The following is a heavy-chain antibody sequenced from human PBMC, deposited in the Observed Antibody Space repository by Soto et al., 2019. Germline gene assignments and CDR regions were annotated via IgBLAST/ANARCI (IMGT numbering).Heavy chain of an antibody. D-gene: IGHD3-22*01. CDR1: GGSISSGGYS. CDR3: ARGRMYDSSGYYKAWNAFDI. CDR2: IYHSGST. Sequence: QLQLQESGSGLVKPSQTLSLTCAVSGGSISSGGYSWSWIRQPPGKGLEWIGYIYHSGSTYYNPSLKSRVTISVGRSKNQFSLKLSSVTAADTAVYYCARGRMYDSSGYYKAWNAFDIWGQGTMVTVSS. V-gene: IGHV4-30-2*01. J-gene: IGHJ3*02.